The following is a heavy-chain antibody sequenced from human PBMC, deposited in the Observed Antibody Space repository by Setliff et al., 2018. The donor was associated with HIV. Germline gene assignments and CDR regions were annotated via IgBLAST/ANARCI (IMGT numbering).Heavy chain of an antibody. CDR3: ARQGEVGAPFDY. D-gene: IGHD1-26*01. CDR2: IIPIFGTA. CDR1: GGTFSSYA. V-gene: IGHV1-69*13. J-gene: IGHJ4*02. Sequence: GASVKVSCKASGGTFSSYAISWVRQAPGQGLEWMGGIIPIFGTANYAQKFQGRVTITADESTSTAYMELSSLRSEDTAVYYCARQGEVGAPFDYWGQGTLVTVS.